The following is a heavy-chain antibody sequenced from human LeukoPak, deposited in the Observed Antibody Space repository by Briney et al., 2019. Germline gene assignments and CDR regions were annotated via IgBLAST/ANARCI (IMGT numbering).Heavy chain of an antibody. CDR3: ASPPEGELGIFDY. J-gene: IGHJ4*02. D-gene: IGHD1-26*01. V-gene: IGHV3-23*01. Sequence: GGSLRLSCAASGFTFSSYAMSWVRQAPGKGLEWVSAISGSGGSTYYADSVKGRFTISRDNSKNTLYLQMNSLRAEGTAVYYCASPPEGELGIFDYWGQGTLVTVSS. CDR2: ISGSGGST. CDR1: GFTFSSYA.